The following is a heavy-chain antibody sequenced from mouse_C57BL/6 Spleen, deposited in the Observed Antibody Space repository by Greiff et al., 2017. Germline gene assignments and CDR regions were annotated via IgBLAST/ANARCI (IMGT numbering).Heavy chain of an antibody. J-gene: IGHJ3*01. CDR2: ISSGGSYT. V-gene: IGHV5-6*02. CDR3: ARPGYDGYRAWFAY. D-gene: IGHD2-3*01. CDR1: GFTFSSYG. Sequence: DVKLVESGGDLVKPGGSLKLSCAASGFTFSSYGMSWVRQTPDKRLEWVATISSGGSYTYYPDSVKGRFTISRDNAKNTLYLQMSSLKSEDTAMYYCARPGYDGYRAWFAYWGQGTLVTVSA.